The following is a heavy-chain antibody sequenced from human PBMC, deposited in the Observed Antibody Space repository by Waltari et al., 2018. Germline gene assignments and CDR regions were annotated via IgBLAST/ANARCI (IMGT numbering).Heavy chain of an antibody. CDR2: IKQGGSEK. J-gene: IGHJ4*02. CDR3: ARGGKDGSWDY. V-gene: IGHV3-7*01. CDR1: GFSFRDYW. Sequence: EVRLVGSGGGLVQPGGSLRLSCATSGFSFRDYWMSWVRQAPGKGLEWVAHIKQGGSEKFYVDSVKGRFTISRDDADNSLFLQMDSLRADDTAVYYCARGGKDGSWDYWGQGTLVPVSP. D-gene: IGHD3-10*01.